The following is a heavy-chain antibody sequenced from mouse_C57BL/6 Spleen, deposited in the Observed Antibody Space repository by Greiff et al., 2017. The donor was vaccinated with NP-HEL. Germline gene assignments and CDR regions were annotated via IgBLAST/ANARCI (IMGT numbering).Heavy chain of an antibody. CDR3: ARWDYYGSSLAY. CDR1: GYTFTSYW. Sequence: VQLQQPGAELVMPGASVKLSCKASGYTFTSYWMHWVKQRPGQGLEWIGEIDPSDSYTNYNQKFKGKSTLTVDKSSSTAYMQLSSLTSEDSAVYYCARWDYYGSSLAYWGQGTLVTVSA. D-gene: IGHD1-1*01. J-gene: IGHJ3*01. CDR2: IDPSDSYT. V-gene: IGHV1-69*01.